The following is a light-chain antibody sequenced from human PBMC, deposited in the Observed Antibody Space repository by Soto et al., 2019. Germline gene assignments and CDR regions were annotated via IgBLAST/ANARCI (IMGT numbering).Light chain of an antibody. CDR3: ISYTTASTSYV. Sequence: QSALTQPASVSGSPGQSITISCTGTSSDVGLYNYVSWYQQYPGKAPKLMIFEVSNRPSGVSNRFSASKSGNTASLTISGLQAEDEADYYYISYTTASTSYVFGTGTKLTVL. J-gene: IGLJ1*01. CDR2: EVS. V-gene: IGLV2-14*01. CDR1: SSDVGLYNY.